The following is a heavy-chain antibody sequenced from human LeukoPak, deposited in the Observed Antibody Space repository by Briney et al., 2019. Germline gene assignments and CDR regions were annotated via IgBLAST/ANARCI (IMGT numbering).Heavy chain of an antibody. CDR3: ARAIPWFDGYSEDAFDI. D-gene: IGHD5-24*01. J-gene: IGHJ3*02. Sequence: PSQTLSLTCTVSGGSISSGDYYWSWIRQPPGKGLEWIGYIYYSGSTYYNPSLKSRVTISVDTSKNQFSLKLSSVTAADTAVYYCARAIPWFDGYSEDAFDIWGQGTMVTVSS. CDR2: IYYSGST. V-gene: IGHV4-30-4*08. CDR1: GGSISSGDYY.